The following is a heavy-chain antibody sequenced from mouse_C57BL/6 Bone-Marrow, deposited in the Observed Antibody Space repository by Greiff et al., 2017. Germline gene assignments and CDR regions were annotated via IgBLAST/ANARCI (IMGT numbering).Heavy chain of an antibody. CDR1: GYTFTSYT. CDR3: ARKENYFDY. CDR2: INPSSGYT. J-gene: IGHJ2*01. Sequence: QVQLKQSGAELARPGASVKMSCKASGYTFTSYTMHWVKQRPGKGLEWIGYINPSSGYTKYNQKFKDKATLTADKSSSTAYMQLSSLTSEDSAVYYCARKENYFDYWGQGTTLTVSS. V-gene: IGHV1-4*01.